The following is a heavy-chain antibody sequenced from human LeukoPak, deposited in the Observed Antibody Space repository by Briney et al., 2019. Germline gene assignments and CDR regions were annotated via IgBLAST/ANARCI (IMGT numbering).Heavy chain of an antibody. D-gene: IGHD3-3*01. V-gene: IGHV3-49*04. Sequence: PGGSLRLSCTASGFTFGDYAMSWVRQAPGKGLEWVGFIRSKAYGGTTEYAASVKGRFTISRDDSKSIAYLQMNSLKTEDTAVYYCTRVWDYDFWSAYYYWGQGTLVTVSS. CDR3: TRVWDYDFWSAYYY. CDR2: IRSKAYGGTT. CDR1: GFTFGDYA. J-gene: IGHJ4*02.